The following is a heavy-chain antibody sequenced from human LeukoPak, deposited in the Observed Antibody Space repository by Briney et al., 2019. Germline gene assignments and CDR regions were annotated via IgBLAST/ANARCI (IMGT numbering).Heavy chain of an antibody. D-gene: IGHD1-26*01. J-gene: IGHJ4*02. Sequence: PSQTLSLTCTVSGGSISSGSYYWSWIRQHPGKGLECIGYTYYSGSTYYNPSLKSRVNISVDTSKNQFSLNLISVTAADTAVYYCVRRRRYLFDYWGQGALVTVSS. CDR1: GGSISSGSYY. V-gene: IGHV4-31*03. CDR2: TYYSGST. CDR3: VRRRRYLFDY.